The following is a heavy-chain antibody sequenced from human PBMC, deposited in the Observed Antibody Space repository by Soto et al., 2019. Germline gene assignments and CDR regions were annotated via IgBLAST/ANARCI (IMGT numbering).Heavy chain of an antibody. CDR3: AKDLLLATVTTEPYFDY. Sequence: GGSLRLSCAASGFTFSSYGMHWVRQAPGKGLEWVAVISYDGSNKYYADSVKGRFTISRDNSKNTLYLQMNSLRAEDTAVYYCAKDLLLATVTTEPYFDYWGQGTLVTVSS. J-gene: IGHJ4*02. V-gene: IGHV3-30*18. CDR1: GFTFSSYG. CDR2: ISYDGSNK. D-gene: IGHD4-17*01.